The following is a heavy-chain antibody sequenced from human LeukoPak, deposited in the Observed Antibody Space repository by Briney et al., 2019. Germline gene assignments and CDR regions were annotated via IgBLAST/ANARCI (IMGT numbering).Heavy chain of an antibody. J-gene: IGHJ4*02. Sequence: SETLSLTCTVSGASISSYYWSWIRQPPGKGLEWIGYIYYSGSTNYNPSLKSRVTISVDTSKNQFSLKLSSVTAADTAVYYCARGGGLEYSSSPELFDYWGQGTLVTVSS. CDR3: ARGGGLEYSSSPELFDY. CDR1: GASISSYY. D-gene: IGHD6-6*01. CDR2: IYYSGST. V-gene: IGHV4-59*01.